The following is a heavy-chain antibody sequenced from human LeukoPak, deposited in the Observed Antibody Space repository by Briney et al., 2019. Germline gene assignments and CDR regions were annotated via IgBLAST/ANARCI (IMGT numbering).Heavy chain of an antibody. CDR3: ARAVGAASAVLY. D-gene: IGHD3-16*01. CDR2: ISGSGGST. CDR1: GFTLSSYA. V-gene: IGHV3-23*01. Sequence: GGSLRLSCAASGFTLSSYAMSWVRQAPGKGLEWVSAISGSGGSTYYADSVKGRFTISRDNSKNTLYLQMNSLRAEDTAVYYCARAVGAASAVLYWGQGTLVTVSS. J-gene: IGHJ4*02.